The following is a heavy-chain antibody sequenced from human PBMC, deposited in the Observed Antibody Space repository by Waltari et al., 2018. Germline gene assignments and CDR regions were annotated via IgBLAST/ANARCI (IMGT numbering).Heavy chain of an antibody. CDR3: ARDDGGDCTLCGP. Sequence: QVQLQESGPSLLKPSETLSLICTVSGGSISGFYWSWVRQPPGKGLDWIGYIHYTGSTNFNPSLTSRVTMSVNTSKTQFSLKLSSLSAADTAFYYCARDDGGDCTLCGPWNQGTLVTVS. CDR2: IHYTGST. D-gene: IGHD2-21*02. J-gene: IGHJ5*02. V-gene: IGHV4-59*01. CDR1: GGSISGFY.